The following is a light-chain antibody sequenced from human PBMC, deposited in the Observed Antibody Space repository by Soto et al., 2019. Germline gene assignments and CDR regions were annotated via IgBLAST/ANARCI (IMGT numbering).Light chain of an antibody. CDR1: QSISIW. CDR3: YQYTSSAPRT. Sequence: DTQRIQSPSTLSASGGGVDIGTCRASQSISIWLAWYQQKPGKAPKILIYKASSLESGVPSRFSGSGSGTEFTITICGLQHYDLAAHSCYQYTSSAPRTLGRGTKVDIK. J-gene: IGKJ1*01. CDR2: KAS. V-gene: IGKV1-5*03.